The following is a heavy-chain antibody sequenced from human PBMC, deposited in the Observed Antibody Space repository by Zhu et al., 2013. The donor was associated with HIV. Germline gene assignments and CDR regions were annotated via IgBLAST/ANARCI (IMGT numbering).Heavy chain of an antibody. D-gene: IGHD3-10*01. J-gene: IGHJ3*02. CDR3: ARVYRITMVRGAPWAFDI. CDR1: RYTMNNND. Sequence: QVQLVQSGPEVQXPGASVKVACQSSRYTMNNNDINWVRQATGQGLEWMGWMNPKSGNTGFARKFQGRVTMTRNTSISTAYMELSSLRSEDTAVYYCARVYRITMVRGAPWAFDIWGQGTMVTVSS. V-gene: IGHV1-8*01. CDR2: MNPKSGNT.